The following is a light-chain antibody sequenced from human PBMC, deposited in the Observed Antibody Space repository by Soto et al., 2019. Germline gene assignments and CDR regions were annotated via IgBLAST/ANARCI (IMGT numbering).Light chain of an antibody. Sequence: DIQLTQSPSFLSASIGDRVTITCRASQGISNYLAWYQQKQGKAPNVLIFDASTLQSGVPSRFSGSGSGTEFTLTIRSLQPEDSATFYCQHLNSYPYAFGQGTKLEIK. J-gene: IGKJ2*01. CDR3: QHLNSYPYA. CDR2: DAS. V-gene: IGKV1-9*01. CDR1: QGISNY.